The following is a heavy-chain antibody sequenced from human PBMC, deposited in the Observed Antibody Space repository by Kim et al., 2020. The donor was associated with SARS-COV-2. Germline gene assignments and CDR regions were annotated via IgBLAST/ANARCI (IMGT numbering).Heavy chain of an antibody. CDR2: ISGSGGST. Sequence: GGSLRLSCAASGFTFSSYAMSWVRQAPGKGLEWVSAISGSGGSTYYADSVKGRFTISRDNSKNTLYLQMNSLRAEDTAVYYCAKGIGNTMIVVVIGRGFEYYFDYWGQGTLVTVSS. CDR1: GFTFSSYA. D-gene: IGHD3-22*01. J-gene: IGHJ4*02. V-gene: IGHV3-23*01. CDR3: AKGIGNTMIVVVIGRGFEYYFDY.